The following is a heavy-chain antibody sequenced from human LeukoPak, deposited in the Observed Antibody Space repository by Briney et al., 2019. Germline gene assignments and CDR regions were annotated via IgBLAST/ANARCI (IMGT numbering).Heavy chain of an antibody. J-gene: IGHJ4*02. Sequence: PSETLSLTCTVSGGSISSSSYYWGWIRQPPGKGLEWIGSIYYSGSTYYNPSLKSRVTISVDTSKNQFSLKLSSVTAADTAVYYCARVGVVVPAAPTWGQGTLVTVSS. CDR2: IYYSGST. V-gene: IGHV4-39*07. CDR3: ARVGVVVPAAPT. D-gene: IGHD2-2*01. CDR1: GGSISSSSYY.